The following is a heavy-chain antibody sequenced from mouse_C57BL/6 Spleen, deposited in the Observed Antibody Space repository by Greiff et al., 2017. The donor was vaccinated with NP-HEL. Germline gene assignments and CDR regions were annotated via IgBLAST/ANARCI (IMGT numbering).Heavy chain of an antibody. V-gene: IGHV1-81*01. D-gene: IGHD2-4*01. CDR2: IYPRSGNT. J-gene: IGHJ2*01. CDR3: ARKIYDYDEGAYFDY. CDR1: GYTFTSYG. Sequence: QVQLKESGAELARPGASVKLSCKASGYTFTSYGISWVKQRTGQGLEWIGEIYPRSGNTYYNEKFKGKATLTADKSSSTAYMELRSLTSEDSAVYFCARKIYDYDEGAYFDYWGQGTTLTVSS.